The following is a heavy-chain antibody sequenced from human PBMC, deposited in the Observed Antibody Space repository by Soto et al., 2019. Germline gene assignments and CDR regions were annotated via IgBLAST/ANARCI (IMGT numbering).Heavy chain of an antibody. D-gene: IGHD4-17*01. CDR3: ARENGDYVFDY. CDR2: IFYSGST. V-gene: IGHV4-59*01. J-gene: IGHJ4*02. Sequence: PSETLSLTCPVSGGSISSYSLNWIRQPPGKGLEWIGYIFYSGSTNYSPSLKSRVTMSVDTSKKQFSLKLSSVTTADTAVYYCARENGDYVFDYWGQGALVTVSS. CDR1: GGSISSYS.